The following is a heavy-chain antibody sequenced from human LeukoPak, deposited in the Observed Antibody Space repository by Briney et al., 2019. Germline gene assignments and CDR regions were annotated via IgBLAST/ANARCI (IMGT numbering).Heavy chain of an antibody. CDR2: INPNSGDT. J-gene: IGHJ6*03. Sequence: ASVKVSCKASGYTFTGYYMHWVRQAPGQGLEWMGWINPNSGDTKYAQKFQGRVTMTRDTSISTAYMELTRLRSDDTAVYYCARGGLRVMVYRLYYMDVWGKGATVTVSS. V-gene: IGHV1-2*02. D-gene: IGHD2-8*01. CDR3: ARGGLRVMVYRLYYMDV. CDR1: GYTFTGYY.